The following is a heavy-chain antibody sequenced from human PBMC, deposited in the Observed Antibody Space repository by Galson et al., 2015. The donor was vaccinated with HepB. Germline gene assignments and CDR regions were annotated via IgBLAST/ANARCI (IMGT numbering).Heavy chain of an antibody. Sequence: SVKVSCKASGYTFTSYDINWVRQAAGQGLEWMGWMNPNSGNTGYAQKFQGRVTMTRNTSISTAYMELSSLRSEDTAVYYCARGRVPGISPFRYWGQGTLVTVSS. CDR2: MNPNSGNT. J-gene: IGHJ4*02. CDR1: GYTFTSYD. V-gene: IGHV1-8*01. CDR3: ARGRVPGISPFRY. D-gene: IGHD2-2*01.